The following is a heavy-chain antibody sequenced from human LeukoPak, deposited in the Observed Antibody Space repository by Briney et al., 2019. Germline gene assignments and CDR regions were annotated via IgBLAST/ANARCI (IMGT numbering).Heavy chain of an antibody. CDR3: ARGNAHAFDL. CDR2: ISSSGSTI. J-gene: IGHJ3*01. V-gene: IGHV3-48*03. CDR1: GFTFSSYE. D-gene: IGHD1-1*01. Sequence: GGSLRLSRAASGFTFSSYEMNWVRQAPGKGLEWVSYISSSGSTIYYADSVKGRFTISRDNAKNSLYLQMNSLRAEDTAVYYCARGNAHAFDLWGQGTMVTVSS.